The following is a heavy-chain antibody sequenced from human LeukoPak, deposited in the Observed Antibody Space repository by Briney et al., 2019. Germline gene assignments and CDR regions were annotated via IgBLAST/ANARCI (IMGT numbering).Heavy chain of an antibody. CDR3: ARGGIRYFDWLDDYYYYGMDV. Sequence: ASVKASCKASGYTFTSYGISWVRQAPGQGLEWMGWISAYNGNTNYAQKLQGRVTMTTDTSTSTAYMELRSLRSDDTAVYYCARGGIRYFDWLDDYYYYGMDVWGQGTTVTVSS. D-gene: IGHD3-9*01. CDR1: GYTFTSYG. CDR2: ISAYNGNT. V-gene: IGHV1-18*01. J-gene: IGHJ6*02.